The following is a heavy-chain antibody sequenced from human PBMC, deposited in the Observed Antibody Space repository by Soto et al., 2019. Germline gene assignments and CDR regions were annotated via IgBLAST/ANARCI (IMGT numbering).Heavy chain of an antibody. CDR1: GGSLSSSRYY. CDR2: IFYTGTT. D-gene: IGHD6-19*01. V-gene: IGHV4-39*01. J-gene: IGHJ3*02. Sequence: QLQLQESGPGLVKPSETLSLTCTVSGGSLSSSRYYWGWIRQPPEKGLEWLATIFYTGTTYYNPSLSTRFTTSPDPSKNQVSLNLSSVTAADAAVYYCARPGEQWQVGGFDIWGQGTTVTVSS. CDR3: ARPGEQWQVGGFDI.